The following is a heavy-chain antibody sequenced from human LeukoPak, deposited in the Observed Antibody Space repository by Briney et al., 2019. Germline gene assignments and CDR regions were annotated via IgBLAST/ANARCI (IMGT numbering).Heavy chain of an antibody. V-gene: IGHV3-7*01. CDR3: ARSYRRWDQRFDY. CDR2: IKQDGSEK. J-gene: IGHJ4*02. Sequence: PGGSLSLSCAASGFTFSSYWMSWVRQAPGKGLEWVANIKQDGSEKYYVDSVKGRFTISRDNAKNSLYLQMNSLRAEDTAVYYCARSYRRWDQRFDYWGQGTLVTVSS. CDR1: GFTFSSYW. D-gene: IGHD1-26*01.